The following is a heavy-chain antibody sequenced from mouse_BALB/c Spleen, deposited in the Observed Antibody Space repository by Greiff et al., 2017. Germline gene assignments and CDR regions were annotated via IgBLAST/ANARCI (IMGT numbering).Heavy chain of an antibody. Sequence: QVQLQQSGAELVRPGSSVKISCKASGYAFSSYWMNWVKQRPGQGLEWIGQIYPGDGDTNYNGKFKGKATLTADKSSSTAYMQLSSLTSEDSAVYFCARWGTTVPYWYCEVWGAGTTVTVSS. CDR3: ARWGTTVPYWYCEV. CDR1: GYAFSSYW. CDR2: IYPGDGDT. D-gene: IGHD1-1*01. V-gene: IGHV1-80*01. J-gene: IGHJ1*01.